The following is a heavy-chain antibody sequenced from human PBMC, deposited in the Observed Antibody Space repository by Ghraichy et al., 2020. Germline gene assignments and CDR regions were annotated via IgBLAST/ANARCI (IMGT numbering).Heavy chain of an antibody. V-gene: IGHV3-21*01. Sequence: GGSLRLSCAASGFTFSSYSMNWVRQAPGKGLEWVSSISSSSSYIYYADSVKGRFTISRDNAKNSLYLQMNSLRAEDTAVYYCARDSTMVQGVIIDWGQGTLVTVSS. CDR1: GFTFSSYS. CDR2: ISSSSSYI. J-gene: IGHJ4*02. CDR3: ARDSTMVQGVIID. D-gene: IGHD3-10*01.